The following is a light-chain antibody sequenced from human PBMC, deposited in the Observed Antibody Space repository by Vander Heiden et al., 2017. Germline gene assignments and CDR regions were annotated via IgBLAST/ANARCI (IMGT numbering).Light chain of an antibody. V-gene: IGLV3-25*03. CDR3: QSADSSDTYRVI. Sequence: SYELTQPPLVSVSPGQTAKITCSGDALPKQYAYWYQQRPGQAPVLIIYKDNERPSGIPERFSGYSSGTTATLAISGVQAEDEADYYCQSADSSDTYRVIFGGGTKLTVL. CDR2: KDN. CDR1: ALPKQY. J-gene: IGLJ2*01.